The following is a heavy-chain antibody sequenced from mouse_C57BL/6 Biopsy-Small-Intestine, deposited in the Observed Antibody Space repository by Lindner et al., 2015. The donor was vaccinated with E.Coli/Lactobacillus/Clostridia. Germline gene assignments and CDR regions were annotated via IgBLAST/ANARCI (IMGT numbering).Heavy chain of an antibody. V-gene: IGHV5-6*01. Sequence: VQLQESGGDLVKPGGSLKLSCAVSGFTFSSYGMSWARQTPDMRLEWVATISSGGSYTYYPDSVKGRFTISRDNAKNTLYLQMNSLKSEDTAMYYCARPVGLITTVVGGYFDVWGTGTTVTVSS. CDR3: ARPVGLITTVVGGYFDV. CDR1: GFTFSSYG. J-gene: IGHJ1*03. CDR2: ISSGGSYT. D-gene: IGHD1-1*01.